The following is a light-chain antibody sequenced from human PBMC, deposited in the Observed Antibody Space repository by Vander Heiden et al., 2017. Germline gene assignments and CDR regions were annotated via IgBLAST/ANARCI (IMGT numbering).Light chain of an antibody. Sequence: SHELTHPPSVSASPGQTARITCSGDVLSKQYAYWYQQKPGQAPVLVIYKDSERPSGIPERFSGSSSGTTVTLTISGVQAEDEADYYCQSADSSGPRVFGGGTKLTVL. CDR2: KDS. V-gene: IGLV3-25*03. CDR1: VLSKQY. CDR3: QSADSSGPRV. J-gene: IGLJ2*01.